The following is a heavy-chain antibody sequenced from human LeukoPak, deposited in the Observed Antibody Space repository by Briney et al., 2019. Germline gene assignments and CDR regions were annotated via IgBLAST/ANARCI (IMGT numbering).Heavy chain of an antibody. CDR2: ISGSGGST. J-gene: IGHJ1*01. CDR3: AKDGSGSYHALFYYVEGIFQH. Sequence: GGSLRLSCAASGFTFSSYGMSWVRQAPGKGLEWVSAISGSGGSTYYADSVKGRFTISRDNSKNTLYLQMNSLRAEDTAVYYCAKDGSGSYHALFYYVEGIFQHWGQGTLVTVSS. D-gene: IGHD1-26*01. V-gene: IGHV3-23*01. CDR1: GFTFSSYG.